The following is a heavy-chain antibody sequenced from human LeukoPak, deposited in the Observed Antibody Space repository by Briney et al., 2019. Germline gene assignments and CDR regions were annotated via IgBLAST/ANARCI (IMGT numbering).Heavy chain of an antibody. D-gene: IGHD3-16*01. CDR1: GFTFSSYW. J-gene: IGHJ4*02. Sequence: PGGSLRLSCAASGFTFSSYWMHWVRQAPWKGLVWVSRINSDGSSTSYADSVKGRFTISRDNAKNTLYLQMNSLRAEDTAVYYCARGIMITFGGSLDYWGQGTLVTVSS. V-gene: IGHV3-74*01. CDR3: ARGIMITFGGSLDY. CDR2: INSDGSST.